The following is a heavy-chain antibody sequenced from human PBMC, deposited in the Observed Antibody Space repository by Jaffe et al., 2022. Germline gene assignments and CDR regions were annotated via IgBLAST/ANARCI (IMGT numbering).Heavy chain of an antibody. J-gene: IGHJ3*02. Sequence: EVQLVQSGAEVKKPGESLKISCKGSGYSFTSYWIGWVRQMPGKGLEWMGIIYPGDSDTRYSPSFQGQVTISADKSISTAYLQWSSLKASDTAMYYCVRHVSSSSWYEEEGRDAFDIWGQGTMVTVSS. V-gene: IGHV5-51*01. CDR2: IYPGDSDT. D-gene: IGHD6-13*01. CDR1: GYSFTSYW. CDR3: VRHVSSSSWYEEEGRDAFDI.